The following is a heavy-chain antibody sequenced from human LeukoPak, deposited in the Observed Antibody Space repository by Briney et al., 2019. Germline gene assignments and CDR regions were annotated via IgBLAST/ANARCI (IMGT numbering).Heavy chain of an antibody. CDR1: GGSISSYY. V-gene: IGHV4-59*01. CDR2: IYYSGST. J-gene: IGHJ5*02. CDR3: ARVRSTGWFDP. Sequence: SETLSLTCTVSGGSISSYYWSWIRQPPGKGLEWIGYIYYSGSTNYNPSLKSRVTISVDTSKNQFSLKLSSVTAADTAVYYCARVRSTGWFDPWGQGTLVTVSS.